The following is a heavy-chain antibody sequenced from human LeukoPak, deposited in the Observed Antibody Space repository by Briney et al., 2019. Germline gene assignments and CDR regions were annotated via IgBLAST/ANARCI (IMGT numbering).Heavy chain of an antibody. CDR1: GYTFTGHY. J-gene: IGHJ4*02. CDR3: ALLAASGTDY. V-gene: IGHV1-2*02. D-gene: IGHD6-13*01. CDR2: INPNSGGT. Sequence: ASVKVSCKASGYTFTGHYTHWVRQAPGQGLEWMGWINPNSGGTNYAQKFHGRVTMTRDTSISTADMELNRLKSDDTAVYYCALLAASGTDYWGQGTLVTVSS.